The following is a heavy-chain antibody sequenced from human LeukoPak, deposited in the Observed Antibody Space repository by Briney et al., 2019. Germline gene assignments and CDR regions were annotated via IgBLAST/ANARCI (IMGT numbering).Heavy chain of an antibody. CDR1: GFTFSSYE. Sequence: GGSLRLSCAASGFTFSSYEMDWVRLAPGKGLEWVSYISSSGSTIYYADSVKGRFTISRDNAKNSLYLQMNSLRAEDTAVYYCAAYSSGWYPIDYWGQGTLVTVSS. CDR2: ISSSGSTI. V-gene: IGHV3-48*03. CDR3: AAYSSGWYPIDY. J-gene: IGHJ4*02. D-gene: IGHD6-19*01.